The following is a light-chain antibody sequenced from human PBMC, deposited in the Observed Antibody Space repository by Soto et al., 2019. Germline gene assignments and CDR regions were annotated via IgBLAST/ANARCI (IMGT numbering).Light chain of an antibody. J-gene: IGKJ5*01. V-gene: IGKV1-39*01. Sequence: DIKMTQSPSSLSASVGDRVNMTCRASRSISRYLSWYQQKPGKAPNLLIYAASSLQSGVPSRFSGSGSGTEFILTISSLQPEDFATYYCQQSYSTPRDFGQGTLLEI. CDR2: AAS. CDR1: RSISRY. CDR3: QQSYSTPRD.